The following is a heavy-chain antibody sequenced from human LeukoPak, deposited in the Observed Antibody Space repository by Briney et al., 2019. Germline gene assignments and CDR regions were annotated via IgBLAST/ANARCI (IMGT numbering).Heavy chain of an antibody. CDR3: ARIRPTVVPGGWCFDF. J-gene: IGHJ2*01. CDR2: IFYSGST. D-gene: IGHD4-23*01. V-gene: IGHV4-59*01. CDR1: GGSISGYY. Sequence: PSETLSLTCTVSGGSISGYYWSWIRQPPGKELEWIGYIFYSGSTNYKPSLKSRITISVDTSKNQFSLKLSSVTAADTAVYYCARIRPTVVPGGWCFDFWGRGTLVTVSS.